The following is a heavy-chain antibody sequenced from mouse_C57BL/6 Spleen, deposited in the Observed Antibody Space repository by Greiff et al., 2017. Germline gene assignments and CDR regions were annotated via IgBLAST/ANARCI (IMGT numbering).Heavy chain of an antibody. D-gene: IGHD2-3*01. CDR2: INYDGSST. CDR3: ARLYDGYYDFDY. CDR1: GFTFSDYY. Sequence: EVQRVESEGGLVQPGSSMKLSCTASGFTFSDYYMAWVRQVPEKGLEWVANINYDGSSTYYLDSLKSRFIISRDNAKNILYLQMSSLKSEDTATYYCARLYDGYYDFDYWGQGTTLTVSS. J-gene: IGHJ2*01. V-gene: IGHV5-16*01.